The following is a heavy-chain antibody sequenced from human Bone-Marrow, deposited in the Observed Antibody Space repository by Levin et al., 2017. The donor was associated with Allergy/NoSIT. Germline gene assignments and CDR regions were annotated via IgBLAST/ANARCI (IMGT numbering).Heavy chain of an antibody. CDR1: GGSISSGGYY. CDR2: IYYSGST. V-gene: IGHV4-31*03. Sequence: PSETLSLTCTVSGGSISSGGYYWSWIRQHPGKGLEWIGYIYYSGSTYYNPSLKSRVTISVDTSKNQFSLKLSSVTAADTAVYYCARDRIAAAGTGGYYYYGMDVWGQGTTVTVSS. CDR3: ARDRIAAAGTGGYYYYGMDV. J-gene: IGHJ6*02. D-gene: IGHD6-13*01.